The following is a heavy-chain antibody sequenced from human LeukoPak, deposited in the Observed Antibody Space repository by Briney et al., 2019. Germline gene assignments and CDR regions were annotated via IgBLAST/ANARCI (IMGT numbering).Heavy chain of an antibody. Sequence: SETLSLTCTVSGGSISSYYWSWIRQPPGKGLEWVGYIYYSGSTNYNPSLKSRVTISVDTSKNQFSLKLSSVTAADTAVYYCARLSIAATRMIDPWGQGTLVTVSS. J-gene: IGHJ5*02. V-gene: IGHV4-59*01. CDR2: IYYSGST. CDR1: GGSISSYY. D-gene: IGHD6-13*01. CDR3: ARLSIAATRMIDP.